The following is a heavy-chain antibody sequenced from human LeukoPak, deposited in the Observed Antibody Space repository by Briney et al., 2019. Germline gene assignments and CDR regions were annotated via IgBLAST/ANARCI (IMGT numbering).Heavy chain of an antibody. CDR3: AREGNSYGYRPVDY. CDR1: GGSISSYF. CDR2: IYKSGST. V-gene: IGHV4-59*01. J-gene: IGHJ4*02. Sequence: SETLSLTCTVSGGSISSYFWTWIRQPPGKGLEWIGYIYKSGSTNYNPSLKSRVTILLDTSKNQFSLKLSSVTAADTAMYYCAREGNSYGYRPVDYWGQGTLVTVPS. D-gene: IGHD5-18*01.